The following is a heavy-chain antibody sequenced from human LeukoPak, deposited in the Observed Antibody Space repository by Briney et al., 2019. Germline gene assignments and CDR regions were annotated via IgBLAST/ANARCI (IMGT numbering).Heavy chain of an antibody. CDR1: GGSFSGYY. D-gene: IGHD5-12*01. J-gene: IGHJ4*02. V-gene: IGHV4-34*01. CDR3: ARGGPSGYVD. Sequence: SETLSLTCAVYGGSFSGYYWSWIRQPPGNGLEWIGEINHRGSTNYNPSLKSRVTISVDTSKNQFSLKLSSVTAADAAVYYCARGGPSGYVDWGQGTLVTVSS. CDR2: INHRGST.